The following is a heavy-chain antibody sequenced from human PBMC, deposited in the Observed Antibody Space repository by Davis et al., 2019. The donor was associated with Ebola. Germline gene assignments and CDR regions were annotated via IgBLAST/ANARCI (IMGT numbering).Heavy chain of an antibody. V-gene: IGHV4-34*01. CDR2: INHSGST. CDR1: GGSFSGYY. J-gene: IGHJ5*02. D-gene: IGHD6-19*01. CDR3: ARRHSSGWYEWFDP. Sequence: PSETLSLTCAVYGGSFSGYYWSWIRQPPGKGLEWIGEINHSGSTNYNPSLKSRVTISVDTSKNQFSLKLSSVTAADTAVYYCARRHSSGWYEWFDPWGQGTLVTVSS.